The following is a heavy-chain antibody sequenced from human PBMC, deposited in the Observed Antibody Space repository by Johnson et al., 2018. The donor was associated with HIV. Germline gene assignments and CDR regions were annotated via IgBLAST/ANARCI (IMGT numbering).Heavy chain of an antibody. CDR3: ARERSPGIAARDDAFDI. CDR2: IKQDGSEK. D-gene: IGHD6-6*01. Sequence: EVQLVESGGGLVQPGGSLRLSCAASGFTFSSYWMSWVRQAPGKGLEWVANIKQDGSEKYYVDSVKGRFTISRDNAKNSLYLQMNSLRAEDTAVYYCARERSPGIAARDDAFDIWGQGTMVTVSS. J-gene: IGHJ3*02. CDR1: GFTFSSYW. V-gene: IGHV3-7*05.